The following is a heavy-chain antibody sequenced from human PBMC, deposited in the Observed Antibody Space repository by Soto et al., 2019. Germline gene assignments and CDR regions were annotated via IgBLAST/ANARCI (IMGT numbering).Heavy chain of an antibody. D-gene: IGHD6-6*01. Sequence: EVQLVESGGGLVQPGGSLRLSCAASGFTFSSYSMNWVRQAPGKGLEWVSYISSSSSTIYYADSVKGRFTISRDNAKNQLYLQLTSLRAEDTGVYYYAREAGGIAAPVGFDPWGQGTLVTVSS. CDR2: ISSSSSTI. CDR3: AREAGGIAAPVGFDP. V-gene: IGHV3-48*01. J-gene: IGHJ5*02. CDR1: GFTFSSYS.